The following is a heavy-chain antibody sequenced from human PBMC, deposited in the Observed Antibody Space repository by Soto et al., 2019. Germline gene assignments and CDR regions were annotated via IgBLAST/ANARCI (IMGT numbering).Heavy chain of an antibody. CDR1: GGSITGGSIGSTTYY. V-gene: IGHV4-39*01. CDR2: FFIGGNT. CDR3: ASSHGFDIDAYD. D-gene: IGHD3-16*01. J-gene: IGHJ4*02. Sequence: PSETLSLTCTVSGGSITGGSIGSTTYYWGWMRQPPGKGLEWIASFFIGGNTYYNPSLKSRVTTSVDTSKNQFSLKLSSVTAADTGVYFGASSHGFDIDAYDWGKGILVTVSS.